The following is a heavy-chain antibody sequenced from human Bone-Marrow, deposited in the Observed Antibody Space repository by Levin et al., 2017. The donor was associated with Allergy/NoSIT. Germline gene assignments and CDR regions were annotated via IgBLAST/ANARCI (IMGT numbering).Heavy chain of an antibody. D-gene: IGHD6-13*01. CDR1: GFTFSSYA. V-gene: IGHV3-23*01. J-gene: IGHJ4*02. CDR2: ISGSGGST. Sequence: GESLKISCAASGFTFSSYAMSWVRQAPGKGLEWVSAISGSGGSTYYADSVKGRFTISRDNSKNTLYLQMNSLRAEDTAVYYCAKKSGVSYSSSWYPDYWGQGTLVTVSS. CDR3: AKKSGVSYSSSWYPDY.